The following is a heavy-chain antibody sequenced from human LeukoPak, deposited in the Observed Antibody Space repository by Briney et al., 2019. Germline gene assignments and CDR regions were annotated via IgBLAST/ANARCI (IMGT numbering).Heavy chain of an antibody. Sequence: PGGSLRLSCAASGFSFSDYYMNWIRQAPGKGLEWVSYISSSATYTDYAESVKGRFTVSRDNAKNSLYLQMNSLRAEDTAVYYFALSFYDFLNGPSEEAFDMLVRGKMVTVSS. J-gene: IGHJ3*02. V-gene: IGHV3-11*03. CDR1: GFSFSDYY. D-gene: IGHD3-3*01. CDR2: ISSSATYT. CDR3: ALSFYDFLNGPSEEAFDM.